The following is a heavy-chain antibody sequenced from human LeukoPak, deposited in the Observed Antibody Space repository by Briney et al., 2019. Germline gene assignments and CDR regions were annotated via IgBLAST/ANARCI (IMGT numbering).Heavy chain of an antibody. J-gene: IGHJ3*02. Sequence: PGGSLRLSCAASGLTFSTNPMSWVRQAPGKGLEWVSAISPDNTYYADSVKGRLTISRDDSKNTVYLQMNSPRAEDTARYYCVKEHVDRAFTRSFEIWGQGTVVTVSS. V-gene: IGHV3-23*01. D-gene: IGHD3-10*01. CDR1: GLTFSTNP. CDR3: VKEHVDRAFTRSFEI. CDR2: ISPDNT.